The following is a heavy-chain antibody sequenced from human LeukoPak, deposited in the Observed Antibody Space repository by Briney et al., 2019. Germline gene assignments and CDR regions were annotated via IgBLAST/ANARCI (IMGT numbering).Heavy chain of an antibody. CDR2: IQQDGSEK. CDR1: GFTFSNYW. Sequence: GGSLRLSCVASGFTFSNYWMSWVRQAPGKGLEWVANIQQDGSEKYYVDSVKGRFTISRDNAKNSLYLQMNSLRAEDTAVYYCAELGITMIGGVWGKGTTVTISS. V-gene: IGHV3-7*01. D-gene: IGHD3-10*02. CDR3: AELGITMIGGV. J-gene: IGHJ6*04.